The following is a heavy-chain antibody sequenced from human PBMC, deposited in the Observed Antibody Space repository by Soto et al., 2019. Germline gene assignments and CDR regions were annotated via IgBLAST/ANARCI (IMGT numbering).Heavy chain of an antibody. CDR3: ARDSPADRGDWFDP. D-gene: IGHD2-2*01. V-gene: IGHV4-30-4*01. CDR1: GGSISSGDYY. CDR2: IYYSGTT. Sequence: QVQLQESGPGLVKPSQTLSLTCTVSGGSISSGDYYWSWIRQPPGKGLEWIGYIYYSGTTYYNPSLKSRVTISVVTSKNQFSLKLSSVTAADTAVYYCARDSPADRGDWFDPWGQGTLVTVSS. J-gene: IGHJ5*02.